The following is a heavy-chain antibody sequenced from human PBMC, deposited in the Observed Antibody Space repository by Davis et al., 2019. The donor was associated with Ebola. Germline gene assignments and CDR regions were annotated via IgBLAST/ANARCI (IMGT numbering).Heavy chain of an antibody. CDR3: AREQIGEIDY. D-gene: IGHD3-22*01. Sequence: SVKVSCKASGGGFSDYTISWVRQAPGQGLEWMGRILPALNIVTYAQKFQDRLTISADTSTNTAYMDLSSLKFEDTATYFCAREQIGEIDYWGQGTLVTVSS. CDR2: ILPALNIV. CDR1: GGGFSDYT. V-gene: IGHV1-69*04. J-gene: IGHJ4*02.